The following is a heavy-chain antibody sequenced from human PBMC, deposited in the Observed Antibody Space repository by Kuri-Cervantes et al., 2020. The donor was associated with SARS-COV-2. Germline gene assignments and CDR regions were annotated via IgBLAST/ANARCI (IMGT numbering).Heavy chain of an antibody. CDR1: GYSFTVYY. Sequence: GGSLRLSCKASGYSFTVYYMHWVRQVPGQGLEWMGWINPNNGATNYLQKFEGRVTMTRDTSINTAYMELGRLRFDDTAVYYCATSPGMRLGDWGQGTLVTVSS. D-gene: IGHD6-19*01. V-gene: IGHV1-2*02. CDR3: ATSPGMRLGD. CDR2: INPNNGAT. J-gene: IGHJ4*02.